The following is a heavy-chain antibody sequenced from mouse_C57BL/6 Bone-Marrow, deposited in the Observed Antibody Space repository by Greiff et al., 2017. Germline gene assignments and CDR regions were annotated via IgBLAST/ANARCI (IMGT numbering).Heavy chain of an antibody. D-gene: IGHD3-2*02. V-gene: IGHV1-81*01. CDR3: ARSGD. CDR1: GYTFTSYG. CDR2: IYPRSGTT. J-gene: IGHJ2*01. Sequence: QVQLQQSGAELARPGASVKLSCKASGYTFTSYGISWVKQRTGQGLEWIGEIYPRSGTTYYNAKFKGKATLTADTSTSAAYQALRSLTSEDSAVYFCARSGDWGQGTTLTVCS.